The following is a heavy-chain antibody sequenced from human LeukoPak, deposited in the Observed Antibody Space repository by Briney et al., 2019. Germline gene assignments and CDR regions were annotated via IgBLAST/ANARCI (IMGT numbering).Heavy chain of an antibody. Sequence: GGSLRLSCAASRFTFSTYGMTWVRQAPGKGLEWVSAISGSGGSTYYAGSVKGRFTISRDNSKNTLYLQMNSLRADDTAVYYCAKSHHVTAIDYWGQGTLVTVSS. CDR1: RFTFSTYG. V-gene: IGHV3-23*01. D-gene: IGHD2-21*02. CDR2: ISGSGGST. J-gene: IGHJ4*02. CDR3: AKSHHVTAIDY.